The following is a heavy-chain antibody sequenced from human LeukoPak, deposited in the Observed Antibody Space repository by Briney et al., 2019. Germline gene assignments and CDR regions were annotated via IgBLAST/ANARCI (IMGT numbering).Heavy chain of an antibody. CDR1: GFTFDDYA. D-gene: IGHD3-22*01. CDR3: AKDISYDSSGYPLGGFDY. J-gene: IGHJ4*02. V-gene: IGHV3-9*01. CDR2: ISWNSGSI. Sequence: GGSLRLSCAASGFTFDDYAMHWVRQAPGKGLEWVSGISWNSGSIGYADSVKGRFTISRDNAKNSLYLQMNSLRAEDTALYYCAKDISYDSSGYPLGGFDYWGQGTLVTVSS.